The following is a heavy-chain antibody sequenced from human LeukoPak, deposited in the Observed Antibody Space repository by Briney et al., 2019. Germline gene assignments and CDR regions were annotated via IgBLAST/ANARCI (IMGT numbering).Heavy chain of an antibody. J-gene: IGHJ4*02. V-gene: IGHV3-23*01. Sequence: GGSLRLSCAASGFTFSSYAMSWVRQAPGKGLEWVSAISGSGGSTYYADSVKGRFTISRDNSKNTLYLQMNSLRAEDTAEYYCAKDPRGLVRGVIKIGPYYFDFWGQGTLVTVSS. CDR2: ISGSGGST. CDR1: GFTFSSYA. CDR3: AKDPRGLVRGVIKIGPYYFDF. D-gene: IGHD3-10*01.